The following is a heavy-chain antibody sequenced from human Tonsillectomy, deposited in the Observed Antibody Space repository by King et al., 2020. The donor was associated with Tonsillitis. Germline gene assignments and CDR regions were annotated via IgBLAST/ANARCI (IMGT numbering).Heavy chain of an antibody. CDR2: MYYIGST. J-gene: IGHJ4*02. CDR3: ARAGAAAGGGIDY. Sequence: LQLQESGPGLVKPSETLSLTCTVSVVSISSSSYYWGWIRQPPGKGLEWSGDMYYIGSTYYNPLLKSRFTISVDTSKNNFSLKLSSVTAADTAVYYCARAGAAAGGGIDYWGQGTLVTVSS. V-gene: IGHV4-39*02. CDR1: VVSISSSSYY. D-gene: IGHD6-13*01.